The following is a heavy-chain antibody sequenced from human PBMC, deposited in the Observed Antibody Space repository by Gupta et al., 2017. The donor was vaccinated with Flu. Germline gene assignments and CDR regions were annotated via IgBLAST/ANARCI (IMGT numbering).Heavy chain of an antibody. CDR1: R. J-gene: IGHJ6*03. Sequence: RWNWVRQQPGKGLEWIGEIYHSGRTNYNPSLKSRVTISVEKSKNQFALKLSSVTAADTAXYXCARSHXRGTLYFYYYLDVWGKGTTVTVSS. D-gene: IGHD1-7*01. V-gene: IGHV4-4*01. CDR3: ARSHXRGTLYFYYYLDV. CDR2: IYHSGRT.